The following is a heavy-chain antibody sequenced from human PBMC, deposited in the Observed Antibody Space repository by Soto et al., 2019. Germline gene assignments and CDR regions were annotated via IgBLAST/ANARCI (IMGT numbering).Heavy chain of an antibody. CDR3: VKEGYVGNSGDWYFDF. J-gene: IGHJ2*01. D-gene: IGHD5-12*01. CDR2: INGDGSST. V-gene: IGHV3-74*01. Sequence: EVQLMESGGGLVQPGGSLRLSCAASGFPFSSYYMHWVRQAPGKGLVSVSRINGDGSSTHYADSVKGRFTISRDNAKNTLLLQMSSLRVDDTAVYYCVKEGYVGNSGDWYFDFWGRGTLVTVSS. CDR1: GFPFSSYY.